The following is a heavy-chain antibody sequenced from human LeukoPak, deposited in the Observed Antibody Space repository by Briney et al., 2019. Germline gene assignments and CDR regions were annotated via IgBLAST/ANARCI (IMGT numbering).Heavy chain of an antibody. CDR2: IYSGGST. V-gene: IGHV3-66*01. CDR3: AREHSYYYGMDV. Sequence: GGSLRLSCAASGFTVSSNYMSWVRQAPGKGLEWVSVIYSGGSTYYADSVKGRFTISRDNSKNTLYLQMNSLRAEDTAVYYCAREHSYYYGMDVWGQGTTVTVSS. CDR1: GFTVSSNY. J-gene: IGHJ6*02.